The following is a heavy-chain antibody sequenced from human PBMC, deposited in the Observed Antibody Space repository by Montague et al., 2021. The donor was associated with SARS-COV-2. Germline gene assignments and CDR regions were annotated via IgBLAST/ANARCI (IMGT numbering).Heavy chain of an antibody. Sequence: SLRLSCAASGFTFSSYDMHWVRQAPGKGLEWVAVISYDGSNKYYADSVKGRFTISRDNSKNTLYLQMNSLRAEDTAVYYCASPRKSYTAADSSFDYWGQGTMVTVSS. CDR3: ASPRKSYTAADSSFDY. CDR2: ISYDGSNK. V-gene: IGHV3-30-3*01. J-gene: IGHJ4*02. D-gene: IGHD3-22*01. CDR1: GFTFSSYD.